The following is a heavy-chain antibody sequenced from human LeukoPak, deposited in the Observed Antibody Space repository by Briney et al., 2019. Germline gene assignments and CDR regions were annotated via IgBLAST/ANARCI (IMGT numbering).Heavy chain of an antibody. V-gene: IGHV4-39*01. J-gene: IGHJ4*02. CDR3: ARCVQQLPDY. Sequence: SETLSLTYTVSGGSISSSSYYWGWIRQPPGKGLEWIGSIYYSGSTYYNPSLKSRVTISVDTSKNQFSLKLSSVTAADTAVYYCARCVQQLPDYWGQGTLVTVSS. CDR1: GGSISSSSYY. D-gene: IGHD6-13*01. CDR2: IYYSGST.